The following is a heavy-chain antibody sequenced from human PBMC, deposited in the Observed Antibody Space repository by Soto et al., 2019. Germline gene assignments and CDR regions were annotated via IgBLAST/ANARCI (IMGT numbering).Heavy chain of an antibody. CDR1: GFTFPNAW. CDR2: IKSTIDGGTR. D-gene: IGHD6-19*01. CDR3: TTDFLYTSGESRHYFDY. Sequence: GSLRLSCAASGFTFPNAWMNWVRQAPGEGLEWVGRIKSTIDGGTRDYAAAVKDRFTISRDDSKNTLYLQMNSLRTEDAAVYYCTTDFLYTSGESRHYFDYWGQGALVTVSS. J-gene: IGHJ4*02. V-gene: IGHV3-15*07.